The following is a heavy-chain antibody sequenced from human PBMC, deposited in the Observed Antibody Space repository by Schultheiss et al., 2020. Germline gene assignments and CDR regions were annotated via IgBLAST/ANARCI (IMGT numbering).Heavy chain of an antibody. J-gene: IGHJ3*02. CDR1: GGSFSGYY. CDR2: IYYSGST. Sequence: SETLSLTCAVYGGSFSGYYWSWIRQPPGKGLEWIGYIYYSGSTNYNPSLKSRVTISVDTSKNQFSLKLSSVTAADTAVYYCARDSQYYAGTDAFDIWGQGTMVTVSS. V-gene: IGHV4-59*12. CDR3: ARDSQYYAGTDAFDI. D-gene: IGHD3-3*01.